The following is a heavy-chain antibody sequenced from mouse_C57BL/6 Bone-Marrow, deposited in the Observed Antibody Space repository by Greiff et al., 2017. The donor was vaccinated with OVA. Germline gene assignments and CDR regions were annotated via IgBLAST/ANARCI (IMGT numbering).Heavy chain of an antibody. CDR1: GYTFTDYE. J-gene: IGHJ2*01. Sequence: VQLQQSGAELVRPGASVTLSCKASGYTFTDYEMHWVKQTPVHGLEWIGAIDPETGGTAYNQKFKGKAILTADKSSSTAYMELRSLTSEDSAVYYCTRYYYGSSYGYWDQGTTLTVSS. CDR2: IDPETGGT. CDR3: TRYYYGSSYGY. D-gene: IGHD1-1*01. V-gene: IGHV1-15*01.